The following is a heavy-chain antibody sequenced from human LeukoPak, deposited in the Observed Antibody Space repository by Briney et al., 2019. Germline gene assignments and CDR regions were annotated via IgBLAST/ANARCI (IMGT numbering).Heavy chain of an antibody. V-gene: IGHV3-13*01. CDR1: GFTFSYYD. D-gene: IGHD3-16*01. J-gene: IGHJ3*01. CDR3: IRDLGLSHAYGAFDV. Sequence: QSGGSLRLSCAASGFTFSYYDMHWVRQVTGKSLEWVSGIGKDGSTYYPGSVKGRFTISRENAKNSLYLQMNSLRAEDTAVYYCIRDLGLSHAYGAFDVWGQGTMVTVSS. CDR2: IGKDGST.